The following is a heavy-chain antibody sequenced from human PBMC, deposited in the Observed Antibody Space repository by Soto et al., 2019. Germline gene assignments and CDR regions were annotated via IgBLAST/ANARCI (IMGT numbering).Heavy chain of an antibody. D-gene: IGHD2-8*02. J-gene: IGHJ4*02. CDR2: VSTYNDNT. CDR1: VYIINSYG. Sequence: SVTVCCKDSVYIINSYGISWARQAPKKGLEWVGRVSTYNDNTKYAQKLQGRVTMTTDTSASIAYMELRSLRSDDTAVYYCARDFGQRSLGPTEGTGGYWGQGTLVTVS. CDR3: ARDFGQRSLGPTEGTGGY. V-gene: IGHV1-18*01.